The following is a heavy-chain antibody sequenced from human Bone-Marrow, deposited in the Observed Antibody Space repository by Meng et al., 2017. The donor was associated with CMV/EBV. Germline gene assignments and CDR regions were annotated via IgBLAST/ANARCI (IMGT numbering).Heavy chain of an antibody. Sequence: GESLKISCAASGFRFDDCGMHWVRQTPGKGLEWVAFVRHDGPNKFYAASVKGRFTISRDNSKSTVYLQMNSLRAEDTAVYYCARGIGYQFDYWGHGTLVTVSS. J-gene: IGHJ4*01. V-gene: IGHV3-30*02. CDR2: VRHDGPNK. D-gene: IGHD3-22*01. CDR3: ARGIGYQFDY. CDR1: GFRFDDCG.